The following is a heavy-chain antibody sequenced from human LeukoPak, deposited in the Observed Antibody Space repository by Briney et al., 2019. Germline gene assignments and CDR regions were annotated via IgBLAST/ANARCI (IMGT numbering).Heavy chain of an antibody. CDR3: ARGQGRFDYDSSGYYITDLDY. J-gene: IGHJ4*02. CDR1: GDSIRSYY. Sequence: SETLSLTCTVSGDSIRSYYWNWIRQPPGKGLEWIGYIYYSGSTNYNPSLKSRVTMSVDTSKNQFSLKLSSVTAADTAVYYCARGQGRFDYDSSGYYITDLDYWGQGTLVTVSS. CDR2: IYYSGST. D-gene: IGHD3-22*01. V-gene: IGHV4-59*01.